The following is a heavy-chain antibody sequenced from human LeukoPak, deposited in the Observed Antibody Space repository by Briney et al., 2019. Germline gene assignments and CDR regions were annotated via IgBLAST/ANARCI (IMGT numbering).Heavy chain of an antibody. CDR2: IYYSGST. CDR3: ARDPAALGVYDSSGLDY. CDR1: GGSISSYY. Sequence: SSETLSLTCTVSGGSISSYYWSWIRQPPGKGLEWIGYIYYSGSTNYNPSLMSRVTMSVDTSKNQFSLKLSSVTAADTAVYYCARDPAALGVYDSSGLDYWGQGTLVTVSS. V-gene: IGHV4-59*12. J-gene: IGHJ4*02. D-gene: IGHD3-22*01.